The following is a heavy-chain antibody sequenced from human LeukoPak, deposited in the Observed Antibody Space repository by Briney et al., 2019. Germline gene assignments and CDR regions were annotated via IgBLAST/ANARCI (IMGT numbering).Heavy chain of an antibody. V-gene: IGHV3-21*01. CDR2: ISSSSSYI. CDR1: GFTFSSYS. J-gene: IGHJ6*03. Sequence: PGGSLRLSCAASGFTFSSYSMNWVRQAPGKGLEWVSSISSSSSYIYYADSVKGRFTISIDNAKNSLYLQMNSLRAEDTAVYYCARGQKSSKYYDYVWGSSYYMDVWGKGTTVTVSS. D-gene: IGHD3-16*01. CDR3: ARGQKSSKYYDYVWGSSYYMDV.